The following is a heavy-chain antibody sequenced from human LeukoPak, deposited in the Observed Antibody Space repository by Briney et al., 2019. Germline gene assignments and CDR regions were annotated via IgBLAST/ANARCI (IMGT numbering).Heavy chain of an antibody. V-gene: IGHV1-2*02. Sequence: ASVRVSCKSSGYTFTGFCIHWVRQAPGQGLECMGWINPNSGGTNYAQKFQGRVTMTRDTSISTAYMELSTLRSDDTAVYYCARGRSGSYYVAHYYFDYWGQGTLVTVSS. CDR1: GYTFTGFC. CDR3: ARGRSGSYYVAHYYFDY. CDR2: INPNSGGT. J-gene: IGHJ4*02. D-gene: IGHD1-26*01.